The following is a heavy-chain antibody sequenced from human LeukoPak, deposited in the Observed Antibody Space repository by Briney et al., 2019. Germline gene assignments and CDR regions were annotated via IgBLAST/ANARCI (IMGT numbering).Heavy chain of an antibody. D-gene: IGHD3-10*01. CDR1: GFTFSSYE. V-gene: IGHV3-23*01. J-gene: IGHJ6*03. CDR2: ISGSGGST. CDR3: AKDPFFGDYYYYYMDV. Sequence: PGGSLRLSCVASGFTFSSYEMNWVRQAPGKGLEWVSAISGSGGSTYYADSVKGRFTISRDNSKNTLYLQMNSLRAEDTAVYYCAKDPFFGDYYYYYMDVWGKGTTVTVSS.